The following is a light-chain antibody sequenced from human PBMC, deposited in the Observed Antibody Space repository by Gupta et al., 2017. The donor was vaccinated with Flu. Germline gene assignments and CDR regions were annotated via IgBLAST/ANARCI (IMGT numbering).Light chain of an antibody. CDR1: NSNIGSNT. V-gene: IGLV1-44*01. CDR3: AVWDDSLKGLYV. J-gene: IGLJ1*01. Sequence: QSVLTQPPSASGTPRQRVTISCSGSNSNIGSNTVDWYQHLPGTAPKLLIYDNGQRPSGVPDRFSGSKSGTSASLAISGLQSEDEADYYCAVWDDSLKGLYVFGTGTKVTVL. CDR2: DNG.